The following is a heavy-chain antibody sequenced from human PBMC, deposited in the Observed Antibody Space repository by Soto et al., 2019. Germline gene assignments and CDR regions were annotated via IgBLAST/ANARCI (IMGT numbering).Heavy chain of an antibody. Sequence: SETLSLTCTVSGDSLRSGDYYWSWIRQPPGEGLEWIGYIYNSGSTYYEPSLRSRLTISEDLSKNQLSLRLTAVTAADTAVYYCARGVDTMAFDHWGQGTLVTVSS. V-gene: IGHV4-30-4*02. D-gene: IGHD2-2*01. J-gene: IGHJ5*02. CDR2: IYNSGST. CDR1: GDSLRSGDYY. CDR3: ARGVDTMAFDH.